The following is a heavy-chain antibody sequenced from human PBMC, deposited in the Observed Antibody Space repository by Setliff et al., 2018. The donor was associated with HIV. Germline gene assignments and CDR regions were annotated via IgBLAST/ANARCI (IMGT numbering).Heavy chain of an antibody. Sequence: GESLKISCKGSGYSFTNYWIAWVRQMPGKGLEWMGIIYPGDSNTKYSPSFQGQVTLSVDKSISTAYLQWSSLKASDTAMYYCATPISITSGSAFDYWGQGTLVTVS. CDR2: IYPGDSNT. J-gene: IGHJ4*02. CDR1: GYSFTNYW. CDR3: ATPISITSGSAFDY. V-gene: IGHV5-51*01. D-gene: IGHD2-2*01.